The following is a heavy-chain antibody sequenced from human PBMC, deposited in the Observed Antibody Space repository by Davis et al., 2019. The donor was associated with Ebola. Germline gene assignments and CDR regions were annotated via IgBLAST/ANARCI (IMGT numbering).Heavy chain of an antibody. CDR2: IHHRGST. D-gene: IGHD4-17*01. J-gene: IGHJ5*02. Sequence: SQTLSLTCAVSVRSISSGCYPCTWIPQPPSKGLEWLRHIHHRGSTYYNPSLQSQVTISLDRSKNQFSLKLSSVTAADTAVYYCARGRTTVTTWWFDPWGQGTLVTVSS. V-gene: IGHV4-30-2*01. CDR1: VRSISSGCYP. CDR3: ARGRTTVTTWWFDP.